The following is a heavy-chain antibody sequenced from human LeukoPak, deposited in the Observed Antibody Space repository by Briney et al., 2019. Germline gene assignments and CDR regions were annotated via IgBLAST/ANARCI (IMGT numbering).Heavy chain of an antibody. CDR1: AYSFTSYW. J-gene: IGHJ4*02. CDR3: VTAGHFDY. Sequence: RGESLKISCQGSAYSFTSYWITWVRQMPGKGLEWMGRIDPSDSYTNYSPSFQGHVTISADKSISTAYLQWSSPRASDTAMYYCVTAGHFDYWGQGTLVTVSS. D-gene: IGHD6-13*01. CDR2: IDPSDSYT. V-gene: IGHV5-10-1*01.